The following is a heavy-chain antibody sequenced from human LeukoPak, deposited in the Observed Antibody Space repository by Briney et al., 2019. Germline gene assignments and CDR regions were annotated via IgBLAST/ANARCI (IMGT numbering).Heavy chain of an antibody. D-gene: IGHD3-10*01. CDR1: ESIFSDCF. CDR3: VVTTFYYASGNMWYNWYEP. J-gene: IGHJ5*02. CDR2: IKPNNGGT. V-gene: IGHV1-2*02. Sequence: GASVKVSCKTSESIFSDCFLHWVRQAPGQGPEWMGWIKPNNGGTHYAQQFQGRVTMTRDTSVSTAYMELTRLRSDDTAVYYCVVTTFYYASGNMWYNWYEPWGQGTLVTVSS.